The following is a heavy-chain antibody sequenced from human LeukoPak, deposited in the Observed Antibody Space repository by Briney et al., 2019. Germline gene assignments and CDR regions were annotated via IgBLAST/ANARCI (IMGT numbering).Heavy chain of an antibody. CDR2: IIPILGIA. CDR1: GYTFTSYG. V-gene: IGHV1-69*04. J-gene: IGHJ4*02. Sequence: SVKVSCRASGYTFTSYGISWVRQAPGQGLEWMGRIIPILGIANYAQKFQGRVTITADKSTSTAYMELSSLRSEDTAVYYCARAANSGSYYNGFDYWGQGTLVTVSS. D-gene: IGHD3-10*01. CDR3: ARAANSGSYYNGFDY.